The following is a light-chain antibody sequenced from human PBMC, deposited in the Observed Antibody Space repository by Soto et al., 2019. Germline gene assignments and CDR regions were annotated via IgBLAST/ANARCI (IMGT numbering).Light chain of an antibody. CDR1: QSIRSW. Sequence: DIQMTQSPSTLSASVGDRVTITCRASQSIRSWLAWYQQKPGKAPDLLIYQTSSLQSGVPSRFSGSESGTEFTLTISSLQPDDFATYFCQQYNTYPWTFGQGTKVEIK. J-gene: IGKJ1*01. CDR2: QTS. CDR3: QQYNTYPWT. V-gene: IGKV1-5*03.